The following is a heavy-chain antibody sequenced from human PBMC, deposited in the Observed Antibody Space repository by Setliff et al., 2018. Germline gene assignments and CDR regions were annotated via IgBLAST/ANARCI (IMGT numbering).Heavy chain of an antibody. J-gene: IGHJ4*02. D-gene: IGHD3-9*01. Sequence: SVKVSCKASGGTLRTDGFSWVRQAPGQGLEWMGRIIPVFRTANYAQKFRGRVTITADEVARTAYMELSRLTSDDTASYYCAGVDVLTASPFWGLGTRVTVSS. CDR1: GGTLRTDG. CDR2: IIPVFRTA. V-gene: IGHV1-69*13. CDR3: AGVDVLTASPF.